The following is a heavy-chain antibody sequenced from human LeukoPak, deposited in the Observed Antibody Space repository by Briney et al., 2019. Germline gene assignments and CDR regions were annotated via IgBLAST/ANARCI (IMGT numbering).Heavy chain of an antibody. CDR3: ARTHYDDYANEYAYDY. J-gene: IGHJ4*02. CDR1: GGSFNGYH. CDR2: INPSGNT. D-gene: IGHD4-17*01. V-gene: IGHV4-34*01. Sequence: LSETLSLTCAVSGGSFNGYHWNWIRQPPGKGLEWIGKINPSGNTYYNPSLKSRVAISVDMSKNQLSLRLSSVIAADTAVYYCARTHYDDYANEYAYDYWGQGILVTVSS.